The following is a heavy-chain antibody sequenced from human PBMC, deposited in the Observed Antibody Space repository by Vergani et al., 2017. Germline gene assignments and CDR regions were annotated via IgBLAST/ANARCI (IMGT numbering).Heavy chain of an antibody. V-gene: IGHV1-2*02. Sequence: QVQLVQSGAEVKKPGSSVKVSCKASGGTFSSYAISWVRQAPGQGLEWMGWINPNSGGTNYAQKFQGRVTMTRDTSISTAYMELSRLRSDDTAVYYCARDSGRLLWFGESYYFDYWGQGTLVTVSS. CDR3: ARDSGRLLWFGESYYFDY. CDR1: GGTFSSYA. D-gene: IGHD3-10*01. CDR2: INPNSGGT. J-gene: IGHJ4*02.